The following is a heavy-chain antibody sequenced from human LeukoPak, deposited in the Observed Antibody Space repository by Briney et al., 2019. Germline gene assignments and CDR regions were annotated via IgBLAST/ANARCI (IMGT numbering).Heavy chain of an antibody. CDR2: INEDGSEK. D-gene: IGHD2-2*01. J-gene: IGHJ4*02. V-gene: IGHV3-7*03. Sequence: GGSLRLSCEASGLTFSRYWLTWVRQAPGKGLEWVANINEDGSEKNYVDSVKGRFSISRDNAKSSLFLQMNNLRAEDAAVYHCVSRACSITACYAAPWRCFDHWGQGSLVTVSS. CDR1: GLTFSRYW. CDR3: VSRACSITACYAAPWRCFDH.